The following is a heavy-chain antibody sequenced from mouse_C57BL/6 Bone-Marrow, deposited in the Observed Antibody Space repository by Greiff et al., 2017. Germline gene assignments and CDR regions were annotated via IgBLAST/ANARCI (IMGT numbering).Heavy chain of an antibody. J-gene: IGHJ1*03. CDR1: GYTFTDYY. CDR2: IYPGSGNT. Sequence: QVQLQQSGAELVRPGASVKLSCKASGYTFTDYYINWVKQRPGQGLEWIARIYPGSGNTYYNEKFKGKATLTAEKSSRTAYMQLSSLTSDDSAVSFCARSDYGSSYRYWYFDVWGTGTTVTVSS. D-gene: IGHD1-1*01. CDR3: ARSDYGSSYRYWYFDV. V-gene: IGHV1-76*01.